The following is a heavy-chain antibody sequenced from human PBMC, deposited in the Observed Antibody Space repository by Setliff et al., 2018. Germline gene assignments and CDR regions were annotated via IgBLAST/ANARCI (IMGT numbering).Heavy chain of an antibody. CDR2: ISVSGSYI. D-gene: IGHD6-19*01. J-gene: IGHJ5*01. CDR1: GFTFSSFE. CDR3: ARDLEAAVASGHCFDF. Sequence: PGGSLRLSCAASGFTFSSFEMNWVRQAPGKGLEWISYISVSGSYIDYADSVKGRFTISRDNAKKSLYLQMEDLRADDSALYFCARDLEAAVASGHCFDFWGQGTLVTVSS. V-gene: IGHV3-48*03.